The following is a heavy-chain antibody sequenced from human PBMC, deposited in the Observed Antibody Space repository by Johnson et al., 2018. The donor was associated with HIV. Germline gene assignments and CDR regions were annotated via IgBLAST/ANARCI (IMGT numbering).Heavy chain of an antibody. Sequence: EVQLVESGGGLVQPGGSLRLSCAASGFSFDSHAINWVRQAPWKGLQWVSAISYSGSSTYYADSVKGRFTISRDNSRSTVYLHMINLRADDTALYYCAREISRYYYDYAAFDLWGQGTTVTVSS. CDR1: GFSFDSHA. CDR2: ISYSGSST. J-gene: IGHJ3*01. V-gene: IGHV3-23*04. D-gene: IGHD3-22*01. CDR3: AREISRYYYDYAAFDL.